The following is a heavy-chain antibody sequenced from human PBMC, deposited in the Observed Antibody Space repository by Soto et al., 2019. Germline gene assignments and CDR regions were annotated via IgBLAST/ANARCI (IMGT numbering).Heavy chain of an antibody. CDR1: GYTFTSYG. V-gene: IGHV1-18*01. CDR3: ARGNVDTAMVYNWFDP. D-gene: IGHD5-18*01. Sequence: ASVKVSCKASGYTFTSYGISWVRQAPGQGLEWMGWISAYNGNTNYAQKLQGRVTMTTDTSTSTAYMELRSLRSDDTVVYYCARGNVDTAMVYNWFDPWGQGTLVTVSS. J-gene: IGHJ5*02. CDR2: ISAYNGNT.